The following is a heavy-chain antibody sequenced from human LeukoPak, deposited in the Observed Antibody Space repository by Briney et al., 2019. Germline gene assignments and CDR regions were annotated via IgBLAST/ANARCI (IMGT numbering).Heavy chain of an antibody. CDR1: GGSISSSSYY. J-gene: IGHJ4*02. V-gene: IGHV4-39*01. CDR3: ARRGIKAVAGRGGFDY. D-gene: IGHD6-19*01. CDR2: IYYSGST. Sequence: SETLSLTCTVSGGSISSSSYYWGWIRQPPGKGLEWIGSIYYSGSTYYNPSLKSRVTISVDTSKNQFSLKLSSVTAADTAVYYCARRGIKAVAGRGGFDYWGQGTLVTVSS.